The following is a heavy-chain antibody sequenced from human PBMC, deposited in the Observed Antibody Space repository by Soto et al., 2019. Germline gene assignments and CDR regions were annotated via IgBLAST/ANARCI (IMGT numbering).Heavy chain of an antibody. D-gene: IGHD3-10*01. CDR3: AKDFSVTWGFRGFLVY. CDR2: ISWNSGSI. V-gene: IGHV3-9*01. CDR1: GFSFDDYA. J-gene: IGHJ4*02. Sequence: EVQLVESGGGLVQPGRSLRLSCAASGFSFDDYAIHWVRQATGKGLEWVSGISWNSGSIGYADSVKGRFTISRDNAKNSLYLQMNTLWAEVTAFYYCAKDFSVTWGFRGFLVYLCQGDLVTVSS.